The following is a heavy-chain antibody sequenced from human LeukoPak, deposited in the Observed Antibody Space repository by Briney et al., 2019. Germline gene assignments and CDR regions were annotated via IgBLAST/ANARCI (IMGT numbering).Heavy chain of an antibody. CDR2: IIPIFGTA. CDR3: AINSLGYCTNGVCYLNAFDI. J-gene: IGHJ3*02. CDR1: GGTFSSYA. D-gene: IGHD2-8*01. Sequence: SVKVSCXASGGTFSSYAISWVRQAPGQGLEWMGGIIPIFGTANYAQKFQGRVTITADESTSTAYMELSSLRSEDTAVYYCAINSLGYCTNGVCYLNAFDIWGQGTMVTVSS. V-gene: IGHV1-69*01.